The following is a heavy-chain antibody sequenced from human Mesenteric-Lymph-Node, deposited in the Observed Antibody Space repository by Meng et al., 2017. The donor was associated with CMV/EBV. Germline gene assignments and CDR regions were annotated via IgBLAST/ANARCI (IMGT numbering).Heavy chain of an antibody. CDR1: GFTFSSYS. J-gene: IGHJ6*02. CDR3: ARETDCSSTSCYLSQGYYYGMDV. Sequence: GGSLRLSCAASGFTFSSYSMNWVRQAPGKGLEWVSSISSSSSYIYYADSVKGRFTISRDNAKNSLYLQMNSLRAEDTAVYYCARETDCSSTSCYLSQGYYYGMDVWGQGATVTVSS. CDR2: ISSSSSYI. D-gene: IGHD2-2*01. V-gene: IGHV3-21*01.